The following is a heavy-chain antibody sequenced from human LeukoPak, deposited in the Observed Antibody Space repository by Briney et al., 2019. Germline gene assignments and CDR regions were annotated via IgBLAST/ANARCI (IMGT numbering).Heavy chain of an antibody. Sequence: SETLSLTCTVSGGSMSSYYWSWIRQPPGEGLAWIGYINYSGSTTYNPSLRSRVTMSVDTSKNQFSLKLTSVTAADTAVYHCARGANYGDYGLDAFDVWGQGTMVTVSS. CDR1: GGSMSSYY. D-gene: IGHD4-17*01. V-gene: IGHV4-59*01. J-gene: IGHJ3*01. CDR2: INYSGST. CDR3: ARGANYGDYGLDAFDV.